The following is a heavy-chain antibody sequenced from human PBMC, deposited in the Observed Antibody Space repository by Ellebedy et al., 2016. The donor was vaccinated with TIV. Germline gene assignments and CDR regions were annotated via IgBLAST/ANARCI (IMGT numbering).Heavy chain of an antibody. J-gene: IGHJ5*02. D-gene: IGHD6-13*01. Sequence: AASVKVSCKASGYTFTSYYMHWVRQAPGQGLEWMGIINPSGGSTNYAQKFQGRVTMTRDTSTSTVYMELNSLRSEDTAVYYCARAQTRAATDTGEVNNWFDPWGQGTRVTVSS. CDR2: INPSGGST. CDR3: ARAQTRAATDTGEVNNWFDP. CDR1: GYTFTSYY. V-gene: IGHV1-46*01.